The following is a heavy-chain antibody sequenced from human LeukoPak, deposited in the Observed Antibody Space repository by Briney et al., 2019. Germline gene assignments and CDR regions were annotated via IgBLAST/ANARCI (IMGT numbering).Heavy chain of an antibody. Sequence: PGGSLRLSCAASGFTFSSYSMNWVRQAPGKGLEWVSSISSSSSYIHYADSVKGRFTISRDNAKNSLYLQMNSLRAEDTAVYYCARDDGSGDYDSSGYSDYWGQGTLVTVSS. D-gene: IGHD3-22*01. J-gene: IGHJ4*02. CDR3: ARDDGSGDYDSSGYSDY. CDR1: GFTFSSYS. V-gene: IGHV3-21*01. CDR2: ISSSSSYI.